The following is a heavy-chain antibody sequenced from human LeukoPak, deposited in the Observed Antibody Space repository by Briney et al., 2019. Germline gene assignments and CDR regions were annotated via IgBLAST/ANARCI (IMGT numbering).Heavy chain of an antibody. CDR3: ARHVASSRVAYDV. Sequence: GESLKISCKGSGYTFTSYWIGWVRQMPGKGLEWMGLRNPADSDTRYSPSFQGQVTISVDKSISTAYLEWSSLKASDTAMYYCARHVASSRVAYDVWGQGTMVTVSS. J-gene: IGHJ3*01. CDR1: GYTFTSYW. CDR2: RNPADSDT. V-gene: IGHV5-51*01. D-gene: IGHD2-2*01.